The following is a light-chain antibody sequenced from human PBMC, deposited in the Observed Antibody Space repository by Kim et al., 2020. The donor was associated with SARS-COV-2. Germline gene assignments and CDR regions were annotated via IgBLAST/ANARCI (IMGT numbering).Light chain of an antibody. CDR1: QSVSTF. V-gene: IGKV3-11*01. CDR2: DAS. J-gene: IGKJ4*01. Sequence: LTPGESATRSGRASQSVSTFLAWYQQRSGQAPRGLIYDASNRATGIPARFSGSGSGTDFTLTISSLQPEDFAVYYCQQRSSWPLTFGGGTKVDIK. CDR3: QQRSSWPLT.